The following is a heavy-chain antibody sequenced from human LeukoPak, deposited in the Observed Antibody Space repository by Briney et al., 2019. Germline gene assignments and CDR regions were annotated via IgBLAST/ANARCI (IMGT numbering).Heavy chain of an antibody. J-gene: IGHJ4*02. D-gene: IGHD6-19*01. CDR2: TYYRSKWYN. CDR1: GDSVSSNSAA. V-gene: IGHV6-1*01. Sequence: SQTLSLTCAISGDSVSSNSAAWNWIRQSPSRGLEWLGRTYYRSKWYNDYAVSAKSRITINPDTSKNQFSLQLNSVTPEDTAVHYCARGRWVAVAGTLDYWGQGTLVTVSS. CDR3: ARGRWVAVAGTLDY.